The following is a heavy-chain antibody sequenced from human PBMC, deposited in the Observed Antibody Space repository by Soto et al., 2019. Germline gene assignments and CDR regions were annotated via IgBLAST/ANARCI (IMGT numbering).Heavy chain of an antibody. V-gene: IGHV3-11*01. CDR2: MPRSGSSS. D-gene: IGHD4-4*01. CDR1: GFTFSDHY. Sequence: QVHLVESGGDLVKPGGLLRLSCAASGFTFSDHYMSWIRQAPGKGLEWISYMPRSGSSSSYAVSVKGRFTFSRDNAKNSLYLQMHSLRGDDTAVYYCVIKLSRNYFAFEVWCQGTRVTVSS. J-gene: IGHJ3*01. CDR3: VIKLSRNYFAFEV.